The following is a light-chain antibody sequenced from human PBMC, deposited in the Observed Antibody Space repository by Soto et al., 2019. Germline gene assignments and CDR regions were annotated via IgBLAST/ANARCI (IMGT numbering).Light chain of an antibody. CDR3: QQRSNWRVT. J-gene: IGKJ4*01. CDR2: DAS. V-gene: IGKV3-11*01. CDR1: QSVNIY. Sequence: EIALTQSPGTLSLSPGERATLSCRASQSVNIYLAWYQQKPGQAPRLLIYDASNRATGIPARFSGSGSGTDFTLTISSLEPEDIAVYYCQQRSNWRVTFGGGTKVDI.